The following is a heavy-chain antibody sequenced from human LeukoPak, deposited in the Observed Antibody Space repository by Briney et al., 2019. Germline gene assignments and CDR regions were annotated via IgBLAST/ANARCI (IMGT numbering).Heavy chain of an antibody. CDR1: GASINNYF. CDR2: IHTSGTS. Sequence: SETLSLTCAVSGASINNYFWSWIRQPPGKGLEWIGYIHTSGTSNYNPSLKSRATFSVDTSDNQLSLRLNSVTAAGTAVYYCASLGGYYESSNSSQLETFDIWGQGTMVIVSS. V-gene: IGHV4-59*01. J-gene: IGHJ3*02. CDR3: ASLGGYYESSNSSQLETFDI. D-gene: IGHD3-22*01.